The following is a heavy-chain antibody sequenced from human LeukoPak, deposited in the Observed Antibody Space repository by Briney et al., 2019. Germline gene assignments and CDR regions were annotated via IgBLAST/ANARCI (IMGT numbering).Heavy chain of an antibody. CDR1: GFTFSSYW. D-gene: IGHD3-3*01. V-gene: IGHV3-7*01. CDR2: IKQYGSEK. Sequence: GGSLRLSCAASGFTFSSYWMSWVRQFPGKGLEWVANIKQYGSEKDYVDSVKGRFTISRDNAKNSLYLQMNSLTVEDTAVYYCARGSIDTIFGVVILSSFDYWGQGTLVTVSS. J-gene: IGHJ4*02. CDR3: ARGSIDTIFGVVILSSFDY.